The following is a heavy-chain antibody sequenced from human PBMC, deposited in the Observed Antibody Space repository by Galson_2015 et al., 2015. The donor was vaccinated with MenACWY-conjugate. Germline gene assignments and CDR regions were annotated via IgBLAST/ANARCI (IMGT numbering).Heavy chain of an antibody. Sequence: SLRLSCAVSGLTFRQYAMSWVRQAPGTGLEWVAIISDSGAASHYIDSVKGRFTISRDNSKNTLYLQMSRLRAEGTALYYCAKDVYMDVWGKGTTVSVSS. CDR3: AKDVYMDV. V-gene: IGHV3-23*01. CDR2: ISDSGAAS. J-gene: IGHJ6*03. CDR1: GLTFRQYA.